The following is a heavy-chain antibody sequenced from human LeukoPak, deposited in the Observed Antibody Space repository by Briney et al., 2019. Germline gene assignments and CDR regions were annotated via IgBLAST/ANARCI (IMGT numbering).Heavy chain of an antibody. CDR1: GFTFSDYY. J-gene: IGHJ4*02. D-gene: IGHD6-19*01. V-gene: IGHV3-11*03. CDR3: ARRSGIAVAGAFDY. Sequence: PGGSLRLSCAASGFTFSDYYISWIRQVPGKGLEWVSSISSSSSYIYYADSVKGRFTISRDNAKNSLYLQMNSLRAEDTAVYYCARRSGIAVAGAFDYWGQGTLVTVSS. CDR2: ISSSSSYI.